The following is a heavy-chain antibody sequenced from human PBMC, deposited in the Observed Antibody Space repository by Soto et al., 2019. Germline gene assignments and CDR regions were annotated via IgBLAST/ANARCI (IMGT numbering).Heavy chain of an antibody. CDR1: GFTFSSSG. J-gene: IGHJ4*02. CDR3: AKEFHSWNYFDY. CDR2: ISYDGSNK. D-gene: IGHD1-20*01. V-gene: IGHV3-30*18. Sequence: PGGSLRLSCAASGFTFSSSGMHWVRQAPGKGLEWVAVISYDGSNKFYADSVKGRFTISRDNFRNTLYLQMNSLRAEDTDVYYCAKEFHSWNYFDYWGQGTQVTVSS.